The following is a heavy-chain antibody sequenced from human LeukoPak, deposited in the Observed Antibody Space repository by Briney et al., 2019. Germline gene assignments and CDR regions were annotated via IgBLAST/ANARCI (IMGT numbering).Heavy chain of an antibody. CDR1: GYSFTSYW. CDR2: IDPSDSYT. D-gene: IGHD2-21*02. J-gene: IGHJ4*02. Sequence: GESLRISCKGSGYSFTSYWISWVRQMPGKGLEWMGRIDPSDSYTNYSPSFQGHVTISADKSISTAYLQWSSLRASDTAMYYCARLAYCGGDCYSSLDYWGQGTPVTVSS. CDR3: ARLAYCGGDCYSSLDY. V-gene: IGHV5-10-1*01.